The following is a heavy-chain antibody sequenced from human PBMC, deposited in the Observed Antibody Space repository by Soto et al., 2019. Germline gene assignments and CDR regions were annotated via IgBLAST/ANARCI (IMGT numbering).Heavy chain of an antibody. V-gene: IGHV1-46*03. CDR3: ISTLGARFDY. D-gene: IGHD1-26*01. CDR1: DYTFTSYG. Sequence: GASVKVSCKASDYTFTSYGINWVRQAPGQGLEWMGVINPSIGTTTYAQKFQGRVTMTSDTSTSSVYMEVSSLRSEDTAVYYCISTLGARFDYWGQGTLVTVSS. J-gene: IGHJ4*02. CDR2: INPSIGTT.